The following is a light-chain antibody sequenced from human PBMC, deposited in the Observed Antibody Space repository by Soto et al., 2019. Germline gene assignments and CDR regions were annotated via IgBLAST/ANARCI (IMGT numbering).Light chain of an antibody. CDR1: QSVSSTY. V-gene: IGKV3-20*01. Sequence: EIVLTQSPGTLSLSPGERATLSCRASQSVSSTYLAWYQQNPGQAPRLLIYGASSRATGIPDRFSGSGSGTDFTLTNSRLEPEDFAVYFWQQYGSSSYTFGQGTKLEIK. J-gene: IGKJ2*01. CDR3: QQYGSSSYT. CDR2: GAS.